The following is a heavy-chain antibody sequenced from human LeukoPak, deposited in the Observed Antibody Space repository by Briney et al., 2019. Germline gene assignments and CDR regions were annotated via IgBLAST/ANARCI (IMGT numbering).Heavy chain of an antibody. CDR2: INWKGGTT. J-gene: IGHJ4*02. Sequence: GGSLRLSCAASGFTFDDYGMSWGRRAPGKGLEWVSGINWKGGTTAYADSVKGRFTISRDNAKNSLYLHMNSLRAEDTAFYYCAKVGGELLPGNFDYWGQGILVTVSS. CDR3: AKVGGELLPGNFDY. D-gene: IGHD1-26*01. V-gene: IGHV3-20*04. CDR1: GFTFDDYG.